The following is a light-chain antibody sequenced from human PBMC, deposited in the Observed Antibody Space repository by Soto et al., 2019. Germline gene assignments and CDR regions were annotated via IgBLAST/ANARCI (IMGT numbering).Light chain of an antibody. CDR3: QQYHTDWT. J-gene: IGKJ1*01. Sequence: EIVLTQSPGTLSLSPGERATLSCRASQSVTKSLAWYQQKPGQAPRLLIYGASSRATGIPDRFSGSGSGTDFTLTISSLQADDYATFYCQQYHTDWTFGQGTKVEIK. V-gene: IGKV3-20*01. CDR1: QSVTKS. CDR2: GAS.